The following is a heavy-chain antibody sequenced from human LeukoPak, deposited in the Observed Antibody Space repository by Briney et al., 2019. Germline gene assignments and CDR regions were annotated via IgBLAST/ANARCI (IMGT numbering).Heavy chain of an antibody. CDR2: INHSGST. CDR3: AGTLTYYYMDV. Sequence: PSETLSLTCAAYGGSFSGYYWSWIRQPPGKGLEWIGEINHSGSTNYNPSLKSRVTISVDTSKNQFSLKLSSVTAADTAVYYCAGTLTYYYMDVWGKGTTVTVSS. V-gene: IGHV4-34*01. CDR1: GGSFSGYY. J-gene: IGHJ6*03.